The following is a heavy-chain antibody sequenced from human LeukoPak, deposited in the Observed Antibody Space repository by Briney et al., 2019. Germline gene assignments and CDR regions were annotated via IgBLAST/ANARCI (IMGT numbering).Heavy chain of an antibody. J-gene: IGHJ4*02. D-gene: IGHD3-9*01. CDR2: ISSSSSTI. CDR1: GFTFSSYS. V-gene: IGHV3-48*01. CDR3: ANGPHYNILTGFYKVRSHLDY. Sequence: GGSLRLSCAASGFTFSSYSMNRVRQAPGKGLEWVSYISSSSSTIYYADSVKGRFTISRDNAKNSLYLQMNSLRAEDTAVYYCANGPHYNILTGFYKVRSHLDYWGQGTLVTVSS.